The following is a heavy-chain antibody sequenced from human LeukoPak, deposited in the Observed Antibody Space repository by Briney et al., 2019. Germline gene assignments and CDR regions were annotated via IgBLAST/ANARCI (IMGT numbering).Heavy chain of an antibody. D-gene: IGHD3-9*01. CDR3: AKWGDYDILTGYYVPDY. J-gene: IGHJ4*02. CDR1: GFTYTNYA. Sequence: GGSLRLSCVASGFTYTNYAMSWVRQAPGKGLEWVSAITGSDGSSYYADSVKGRFTISRDNSKNTLYLQVNSLRAEDTAVYYCAKWGDYDILTGYYVPDYWGQGTLVTVSS. V-gene: IGHV3-23*01. CDR2: ITGSDGSS.